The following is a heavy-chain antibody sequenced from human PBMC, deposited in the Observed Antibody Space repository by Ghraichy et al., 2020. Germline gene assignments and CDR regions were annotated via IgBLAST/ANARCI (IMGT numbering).Heavy chain of an antibody. CDR3: AREALPSGSSCLCMDV. D-gene: IGHD2-15*01. Sequence: SETLSLTCTVSGASVSSASYSWSWIRQPPGKALEWIGYVLYSGSTNYNPSLKSRVTMSVDTSKNQFSLNLSSVTAADTAVYYCAREALPSGSSCLCMDVWGQGTTVTVSS. CDR2: VLYSGST. CDR1: GASVSSASYS. V-gene: IGHV4-61*01. J-gene: IGHJ6*02.